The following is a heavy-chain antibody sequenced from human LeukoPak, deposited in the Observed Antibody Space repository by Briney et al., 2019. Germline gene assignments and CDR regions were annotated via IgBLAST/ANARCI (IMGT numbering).Heavy chain of an antibody. CDR2: IYSGGST. CDR1: GFTVSSNY. Sequence: PGGSLRLSCAASGFTVSSNYMSWVRQAPGKGLEWVSVIYSGGSTYYADSVKGRFTISRHNSKNTLYLQMNSLRAEDTAVYYCARRGERWLQEGPFDYWGQGTLVTVSS. CDR3: ARRGERWLQEGPFDY. J-gene: IGHJ4*02. D-gene: IGHD2-21*01. V-gene: IGHV3-53*04.